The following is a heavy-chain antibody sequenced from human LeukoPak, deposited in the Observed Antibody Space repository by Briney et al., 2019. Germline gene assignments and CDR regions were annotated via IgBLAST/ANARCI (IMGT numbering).Heavy chain of an antibody. D-gene: IGHD3-16*01. J-gene: IGHJ4*02. V-gene: IGHV5-51*01. CDR3: ARGGSHFEY. Sequence: GESLKISRKGSGYNFTNYWIGWVRQMPGKGLEWMGIIYPGDSDVRYSPSFQGQVTISADKSINTAYLQRSSLKASDTAIYYCARGGSHFEYWGQGTLVTVSS. CDR1: GYNFTNYW. CDR2: IYPGDSDV.